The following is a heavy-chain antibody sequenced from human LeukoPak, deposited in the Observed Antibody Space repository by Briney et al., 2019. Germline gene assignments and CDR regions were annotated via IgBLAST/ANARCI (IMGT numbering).Heavy chain of an antibody. V-gene: IGHV4-34*01. Sequence: SETLSLTCAVYGGSFSDYYWSWICQPPGKGLEWIGEINHSGSTNYNPSLKSRVTISVDTSKNQFSLKLSSVTAADTAVYYCARVLRPFTIFRVVFKSIDYFDYWGQGTLITVSS. CDR1: GGSFSDYY. D-gene: IGHD3-3*01. CDR2: INHSGST. J-gene: IGHJ4*02. CDR3: ARVLRPFTIFRVVFKSIDYFDY.